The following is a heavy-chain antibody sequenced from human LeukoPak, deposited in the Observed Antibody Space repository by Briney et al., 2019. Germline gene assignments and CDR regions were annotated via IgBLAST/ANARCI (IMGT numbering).Heavy chain of an antibody. CDR1: GYSFTNYW. V-gene: IGHV5-51*01. J-gene: IGHJ4*02. CDR3: ARRKKGFCSGGSCYALDY. D-gene: IGHD2-15*01. CDR2: IKPSDSDT. Sequence: GESLKISCKGSGYSFTNYWIGWVRQMPGKGLEWMGIIKPSDSDTRYSPSFEGQVTFSADKSISTAYLQWSSLKASDTAMYYCARRKKGFCSGGSCYALDYWGQGTLVTVST.